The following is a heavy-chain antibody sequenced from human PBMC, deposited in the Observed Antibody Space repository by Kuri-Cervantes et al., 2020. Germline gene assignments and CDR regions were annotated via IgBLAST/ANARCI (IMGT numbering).Heavy chain of an antibody. D-gene: IGHD5-18*01. J-gene: IGHJ4*02. V-gene: IGHV3-7*01. CDR2: IKQDGSET. CDR3: ARGYGY. Sequence: GGSLRLSCAASGLTISRYWMTWVRQAPGKGLEWVANIKQDGSETHYVDSVKGRFTISRDNAKRSLYLQMDSLRAEDTAVYYCARGYGYWGQGTLVTVSS. CDR1: GLTISRYW.